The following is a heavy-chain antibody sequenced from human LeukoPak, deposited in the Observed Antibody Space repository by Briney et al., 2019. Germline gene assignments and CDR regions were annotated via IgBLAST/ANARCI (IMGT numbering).Heavy chain of an antibody. J-gene: IGHJ4*02. D-gene: IGHD3-10*01. CDR3: ARSTRYFGSAMYYFDK. CDR1: GFTFSSCY. CDR2: IGSDGTST. Sequence: PGGSLRLSCAASGFTFSSCYMHWVRQAPGRGLEYVSTIGSDGTSTYYASSLKGRFTTSRDNSQNTLSLQMGSLRPEDTAVYYCARSTRYFGSAMYYFDKWGQGTLVTVSS. V-gene: IGHV3-64*01.